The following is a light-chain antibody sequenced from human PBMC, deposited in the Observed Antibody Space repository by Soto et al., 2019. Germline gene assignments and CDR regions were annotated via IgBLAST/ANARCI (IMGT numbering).Light chain of an antibody. CDR2: DGS. Sequence: DIQMTQSPSTLSASVGDRVIITCRASRSVGNRLAWYQQKPGKAPKVLIFDGSTLRSGVPSRFSGSGSGTEFYLTISSLQPDDFATYYCQQCSTDPVTFGQGTKVEVK. V-gene: IGKV1-5*01. CDR3: QQCSTDPVT. CDR1: RSVGNR. J-gene: IGKJ1*01.